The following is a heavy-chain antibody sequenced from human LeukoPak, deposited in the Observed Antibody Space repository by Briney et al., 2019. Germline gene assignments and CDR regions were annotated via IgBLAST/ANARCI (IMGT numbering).Heavy chain of an antibody. CDR2: IRYDGSNK. CDR1: GFTFSSYG. J-gene: IGHJ4*02. D-gene: IGHD3-22*01. Sequence: GGSLRLSCGASGFTFSSYGMHWVRQAPGKGLEWVTFIRYDGSNKYYADSVKGRFTISRDNSKNTLYLQTNSLRTEDTAVYYCAKDPTHFRVWDDYDNTRLNYWGQGTLVTVSS. CDR3: AKDPTHFRVWDDYDNTRLNY. V-gene: IGHV3-30*02.